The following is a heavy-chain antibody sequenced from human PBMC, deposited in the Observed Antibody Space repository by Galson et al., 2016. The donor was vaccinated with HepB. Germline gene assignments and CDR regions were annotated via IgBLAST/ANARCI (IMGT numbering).Heavy chain of an antibody. CDR2: ISYDGTEQ. V-gene: IGHV3-30*03. CDR1: GFTFLSYG. D-gene: IGHD6-13*01. J-gene: IGHJ4*02. Sequence: SLRLSCAASGFTFLSYGMHWVRQAPGKGLEWVAVISYDGTEQFYVDSVKGRFAISRDNAKNSLYLQMDTLRAEDTAVYYCARGTIVAPGTDYWGQGTLITVSS. CDR3: ARGTIVAPGTDY.